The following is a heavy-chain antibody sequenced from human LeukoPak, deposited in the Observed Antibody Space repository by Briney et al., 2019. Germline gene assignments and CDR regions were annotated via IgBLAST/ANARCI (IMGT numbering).Heavy chain of an antibody. CDR1: GYTFTSYY. J-gene: IGHJ4*02. V-gene: IGHV1-46*01. D-gene: IGHD1-26*01. Sequence: GASVKVSCKASGYTFTSYYMHWVRQAPGQGLEWMGIINPSGGSTSYAQKFQGRVTMTRDTSTSTVYMELSSLRSEDTAVYYCARDRRPSIVGAWSPPVYWGQGTLVTVSS. CDR3: ARDRRPSIVGAWSPPVY. CDR2: INPSGGST.